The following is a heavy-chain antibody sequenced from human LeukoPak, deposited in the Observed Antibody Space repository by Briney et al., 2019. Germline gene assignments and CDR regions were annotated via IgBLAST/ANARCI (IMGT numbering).Heavy chain of an antibody. CDR2: ITSSNNYI. CDR1: GFTFSSYS. Sequence: GGSLRLSCAASGFTFSSYSMNWARQAPGKGLEWVSSITSSNNYIYYGDSVKGRFTISRDDAKNSLFLQMNSLRAEDTATYYCARGEFGDYYYFYMDVWGKGTTVTVSS. CDR3: ARGEFGDYYYFYMDV. D-gene: IGHD2/OR15-2a*01. V-gene: IGHV3-21*01. J-gene: IGHJ6*03.